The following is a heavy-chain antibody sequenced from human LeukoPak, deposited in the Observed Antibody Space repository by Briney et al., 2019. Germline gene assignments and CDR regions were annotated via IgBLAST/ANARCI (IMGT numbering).Heavy chain of an antibody. V-gene: IGHV3-7*01. CDR2: IKQDGSEK. D-gene: IGHD5-12*01. Sequence: GGSLRLTCAASGFNFNKYDMTWARQAPGKGLEWVANIKQDGSEKYYVDSVKGRFTISRDNAKNSLYLQMNSLRAEDTAVYYCAREGGLYSGYDWGQGTLVTVSS. CDR1: GFNFNKYD. J-gene: IGHJ4*02. CDR3: AREGGLYSGYD.